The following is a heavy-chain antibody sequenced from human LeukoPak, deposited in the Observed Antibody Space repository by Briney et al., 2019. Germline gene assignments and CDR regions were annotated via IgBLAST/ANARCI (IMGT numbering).Heavy chain of an antibody. V-gene: IGHV3-30*04. J-gene: IGHJ4*02. CDR1: GFTFSSYA. Sequence: PGGSLRLSCAASGFTFSSYAMHWVRQAPGKGLEWVAVISYDGSNKYYADSVKGRFTISRDNYKNTLYLKMNSLRAEDTAVYYCASLEDCFDYWGQGTLVTVSS. CDR3: ASLEDCFDY. CDR2: ISYDGSNK.